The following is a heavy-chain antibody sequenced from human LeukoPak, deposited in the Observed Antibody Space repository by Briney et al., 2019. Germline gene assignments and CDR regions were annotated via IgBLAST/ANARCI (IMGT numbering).Heavy chain of an antibody. V-gene: IGHV1-46*01. CDR2: IYPRDGST. CDR1: GYTFTSNY. CDR3: ARHQEGFDY. J-gene: IGHJ4*02. Sequence: GASVKVSCKASGYTFTSNYIHWVRQGPGQGLEWMGMIYPRDGSTSYAQKFQGRVTVTRDTSTSTVHMELSGLRSEDTAVYYCARHQEGFDYWGQGTLVTVYS.